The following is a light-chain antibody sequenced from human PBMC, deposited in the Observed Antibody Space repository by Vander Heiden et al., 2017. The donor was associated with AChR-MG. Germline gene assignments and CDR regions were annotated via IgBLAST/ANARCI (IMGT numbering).Light chain of an antibody. CDR3: SSYINRTTV. V-gene: IGLV2-14*01. Sequence: QSALTQPASVSGSPGQSITISCAGTSSDVGGSNYVSWYQQHPGKAPKLLIYDVTKRPSGFSNRFSGSRSGNTASLSISGLQAEDEADYYCSSYINRTTVFGGGTKV. CDR2: DVT. J-gene: IGLJ3*02. CDR1: SSDVGGSNY.